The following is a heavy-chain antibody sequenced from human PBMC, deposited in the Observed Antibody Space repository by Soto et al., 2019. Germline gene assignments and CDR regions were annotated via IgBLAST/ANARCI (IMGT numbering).Heavy chain of an antibody. V-gene: IGHV4-59*08. J-gene: IGHJ4*02. Sequence: SETLSLTCTVSGGSISSYYWSWIRQPPGKGLEWIGYIYYSGSTNYNPSLKSRVTISVDTSKTQFSLKLTSVTAADTAVYYCARSGRGAAASFDYWGQGTLVTVSS. CDR2: IYYSGST. CDR3: ARSGRGAAASFDY. D-gene: IGHD6-13*01. CDR1: GGSISSYY.